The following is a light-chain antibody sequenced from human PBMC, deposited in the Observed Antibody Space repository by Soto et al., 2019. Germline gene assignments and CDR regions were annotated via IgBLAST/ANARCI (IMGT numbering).Light chain of an antibody. J-gene: IGLJ1*01. CDR2: EVS. Sequence: LTQPPSASGSPGQSVTISCTGTSSDVGGYNYVSWYQQYPGKAPKLMIYEVSKRPSGVPDRFSGSKSGNTASLTVSGLQAEDEADYYCCSYAGSNILYVFGTGTKVTVL. V-gene: IGLV2-8*01. CDR1: SSDVGGYNY. CDR3: CSYAGSNILYV.